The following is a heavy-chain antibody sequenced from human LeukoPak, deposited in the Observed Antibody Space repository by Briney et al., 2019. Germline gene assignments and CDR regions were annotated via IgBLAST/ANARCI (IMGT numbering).Heavy chain of an antibody. CDR2: IYYSGST. Sequence: SETLSLTCTVSGGSISSYYWSWIRQPPGKGLEWIGYIYYSGSTNYNPSLKSRVTISVDTSKNQFSLKLSSVTAADTAVYYCARDPGYSYYYMDVWGKGTTVTVSS. D-gene: IGHD1-1*01. J-gene: IGHJ6*03. V-gene: IGHV4-59*12. CDR3: ARDPGYSYYYMDV. CDR1: GGSISSYY.